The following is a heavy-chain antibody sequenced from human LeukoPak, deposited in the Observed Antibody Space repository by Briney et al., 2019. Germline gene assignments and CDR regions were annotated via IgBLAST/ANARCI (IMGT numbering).Heavy chain of an antibody. CDR2: ISGGTT. D-gene: IGHD6-19*01. Sequence: GGSLRLSCTASGFTFGDYLMSWFRQAPGKGLEWIGFISGGTTEYAASVKGRFTISRDDSTSIAYLQMNSLTTEDTAVYYCSTGSGWLSVYWGQGTLVTVSS. V-gene: IGHV3-49*03. J-gene: IGHJ4*02. CDR1: GFTFGDYL. CDR3: STGSGWLSVY.